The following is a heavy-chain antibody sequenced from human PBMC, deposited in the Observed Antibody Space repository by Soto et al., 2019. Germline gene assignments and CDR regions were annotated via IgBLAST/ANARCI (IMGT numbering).Heavy chain of an antibody. D-gene: IGHD5-12*01. CDR3: ARDQTTIEEEDYYYYYGMDV. V-gene: IGHV1-69*12. CDR2: IIPIFGTA. J-gene: IGHJ6*02. CDR1: GGTFSSYA. Sequence: QVQLVQSGAEVKKPGSSVKVSCKASGGTFSSYAISWVRQAPGQGLEWMGGIIPIFGTANYAQKFQGRVKITADESTSTAYMELSSLRSEDTAVYYCARDQTTIEEEDYYYYYGMDVWGQGTTVTVSS.